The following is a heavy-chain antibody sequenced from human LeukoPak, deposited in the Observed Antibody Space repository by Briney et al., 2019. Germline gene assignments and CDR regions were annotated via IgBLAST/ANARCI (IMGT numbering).Heavy chain of an antibody. D-gene: IGHD3-22*01. CDR1: GFTFDDYA. V-gene: IGHV3-9*01. Sequence: PGGSLRLSCAASGFTFDDYAMHWVRQAPGKGLEWVSGISWNSGSIGYADSVKGRFTISRDNAKNSLYLQMNSLRAEDTALYYCAKDQGRVVVNPHDYWGQGTLVTVSS. CDR3: AKDQGRVVVNPHDY. J-gene: IGHJ4*02. CDR2: ISWNSGSI.